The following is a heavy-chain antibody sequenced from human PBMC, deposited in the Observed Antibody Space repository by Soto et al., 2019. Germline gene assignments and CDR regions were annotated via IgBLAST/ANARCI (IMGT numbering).Heavy chain of an antibody. CDR2: IKQDGSEK. Sequence: VGSLRLSCAASGFTFSTYRMSWVRQAPGKGLEWVANIKQDGSEKYYVDSVKGRFTISRGNAKNSLYLQMNSLRAEDTAVYYCARGGRRSGSYADAFDIWGQGTMVTVSS. CDR3: ARGGRRSGSYADAFDI. J-gene: IGHJ3*02. V-gene: IGHV3-7*03. D-gene: IGHD1-26*01. CDR1: GFTFSTYR.